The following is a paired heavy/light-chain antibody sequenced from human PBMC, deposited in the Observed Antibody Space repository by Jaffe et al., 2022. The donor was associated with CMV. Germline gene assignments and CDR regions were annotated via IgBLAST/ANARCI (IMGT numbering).Light chain of an antibody. J-gene: IGKJ1*01. CDR2: GAF. CDR3: QQSFNWPRT. CDR1: QSVSSS. Sequence: EIVMTQSPGTLSVSPGESATLSCRASQSVSSSLAWYQQKPGQAPRLLIFGAFARVAGVPARFSGSGSGTDFTLTISSLQSADSAVYFCQQSFNWPRTFGQGTKVEI. V-gene: IGKV3-15*01.
Heavy chain of an antibody. J-gene: IGHJ4*02. Sequence: EVQLVESGGGLVKPGGSLRLACAVSRFTFSDAWMSWVRQAPGKGLEWVGHIKSKTEGGTTEYAAPVKGRFTISRDDAENMVYLQMDSLRIEDTAVYYCATAPNFWNSAPFDYWGQGTLVTVSS. CDR1: RFTFSDAW. CDR3: ATAPNFWNSAPFDY. CDR2: IKSKTEGGTT. V-gene: IGHV3-15*01. D-gene: IGHD1-7*01.